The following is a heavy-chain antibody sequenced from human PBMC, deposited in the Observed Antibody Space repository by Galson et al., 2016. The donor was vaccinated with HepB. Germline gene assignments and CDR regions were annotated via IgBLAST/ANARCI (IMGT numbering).Heavy chain of an antibody. CDR1: GFSLTDASMG. D-gene: IGHD1-20*01. Sequence: PALVTPTQTLTLTCTVSGFSLTDASMGVSWIRQSPGKALEWLARIFSNDDKSYSTSLKNRLTISKDTSKSQVVLTVTNMDPVDTATYYCARSITGTTGDWFDPWGQGTLVTVSS. CDR2: IFSNDDK. J-gene: IGHJ5*02. V-gene: IGHV2-26*01. CDR3: ARSITGTTGDWFDP.